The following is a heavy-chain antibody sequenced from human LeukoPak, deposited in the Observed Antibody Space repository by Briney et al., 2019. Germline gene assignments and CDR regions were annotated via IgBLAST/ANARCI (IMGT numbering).Heavy chain of an antibody. D-gene: IGHD2-2*01. CDR3: AVLTYQLLDYYFDY. V-gene: IGHV3-11*04. J-gene: IGHJ4*02. CDR2: ISSSGSTI. Sequence: GGSLRLSCAASGFTFSDYYMSWIRQAPGKGLEWVSYISSSGSTIYYADSVKGRFTISRDNAKNSLYLQTNSLRAEDTAVYYCAVLTYQLLDYYFDYWGQGTLVTVSS. CDR1: GFTFSDYY.